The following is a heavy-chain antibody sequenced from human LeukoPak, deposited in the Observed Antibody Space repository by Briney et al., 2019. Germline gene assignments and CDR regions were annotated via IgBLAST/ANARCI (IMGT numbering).Heavy chain of an antibody. CDR1: GYSISSGYY. CDR2: IYYSGST. V-gene: IGHV4-38-2*02. J-gene: IGHJ5*02. D-gene: IGHD3-10*01. CDR3: ASEPGPSAIASETYYYGSGSYEGWFDP. Sequence: SETLSLTCTVSGYSISSGYYWGWIRQPPGRGLEWIASIYYSGSTYYNPSLKSRVTISVDTSKNQFSLKLSSVTAADTAVYYCASEPGPSAIASETYYYGSGSYEGWFDPWGQGTLVTVSS.